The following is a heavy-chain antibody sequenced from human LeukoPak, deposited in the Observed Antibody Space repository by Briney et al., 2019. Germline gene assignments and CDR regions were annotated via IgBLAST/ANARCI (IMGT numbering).Heavy chain of an antibody. CDR1: GYTFTRYY. Sequence: ASVKVSCKASGYTFTRYYMHWVRQAPGQGLEWMGWINPSSGGTTYAQSFQGRVTMTRDTSISTAYMDLSRLTSDDTAVYYCARGQTFSLPFSHYFDSWGQGALVTVSS. J-gene: IGHJ4*02. D-gene: IGHD2/OR15-2a*01. CDR3: ARGQTFSLPFSHYFDS. V-gene: IGHV1-2*02. CDR2: INPSSGGT.